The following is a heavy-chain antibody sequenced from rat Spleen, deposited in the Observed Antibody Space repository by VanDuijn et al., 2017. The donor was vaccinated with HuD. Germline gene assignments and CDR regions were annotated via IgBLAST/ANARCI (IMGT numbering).Heavy chain of an antibody. CDR3: TRDRGYSSVMDA. CDR2: ITYDGRTT. Sequence: EVQLVESGGDLVQPGRSLKLSCAASGFTFSNYGMAWVCQAPTKGLEWVATITYDGRTTYYRDSVKGRFTISRDNAKSTLYLQMNSLRSEDTATYYCTRDRGYSSVMDAWGQGASVTVSS. V-gene: IGHV5-29*01. D-gene: IGHD1-8*01. CDR1: GFTFSNYG. J-gene: IGHJ4*01.